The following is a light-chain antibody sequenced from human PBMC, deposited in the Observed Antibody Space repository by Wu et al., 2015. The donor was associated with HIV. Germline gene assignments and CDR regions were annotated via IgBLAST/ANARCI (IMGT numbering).Light chain of an antibody. Sequence: VLTQSSGTLSLSPGDRATVSCTASHGIGNDLAWYQQKRGQSPKLIIYGASHRATGVPDRFGGSASGTDFTLIINRLETEDFGVYFCQHEESFGPGTKVDLK. CDR1: HGIGND. J-gene: IGKJ3*01. V-gene: IGKV3-20*01. CDR2: GAS. CDR3: QHEES.